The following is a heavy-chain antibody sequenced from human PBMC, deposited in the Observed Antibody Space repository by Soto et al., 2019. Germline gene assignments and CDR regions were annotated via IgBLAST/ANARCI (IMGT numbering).Heavy chain of an antibody. V-gene: IGHV1-46*01. J-gene: IGHJ4*02. Sequence: QVQLVQSGAEVKKPGASVKVSCKTSGYSFTTYFMHWVRQAPGQGLEWMGIINPGGGYATYAQRFQGRITMTRDTSTTTVYMELTSLRSEDTAVYYCARATNSRYYFEYWGQGTLDTVSS. CDR2: INPGGGYA. D-gene: IGHD6-13*01. CDR1: GYSFTTYF. CDR3: ARATNSRYYFEY.